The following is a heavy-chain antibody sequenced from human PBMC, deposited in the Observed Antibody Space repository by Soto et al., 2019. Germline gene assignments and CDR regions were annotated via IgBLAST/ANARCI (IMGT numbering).Heavy chain of an antibody. D-gene: IGHD5-18*01. Sequence: SETLSLTCTVSGGSISSGDYYWCWIRQPPGKGLEWIGYIYYSGSTYYNPSLKSRVTISVDTSKNQFSLKLSSVTAADTAVYYCASLWIQLWASPANAFDIWGQETMVTVSS. CDR3: ASLWIQLWASPANAFDI. J-gene: IGHJ3*02. CDR2: IYYSGST. CDR1: GGSISSGDYY. V-gene: IGHV4-30-4*01.